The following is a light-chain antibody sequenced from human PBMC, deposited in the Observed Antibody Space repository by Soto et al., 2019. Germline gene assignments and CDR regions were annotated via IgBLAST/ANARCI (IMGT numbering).Light chain of an antibody. CDR2: GGS. CDR1: ERVSSS. CDR3: QQYSYWLPST. Sequence: VVTRCPAIMTDSPGAGATLSRSTRERVSSSLASYQQKPGQAPRLLIYGGSTRATGIPARFSGSGSGTDFTLTVSGLQSEDYAVSYCQQYSYWLPSTFGQGTRLEIK. V-gene: IGKV3-15*01. J-gene: IGKJ5*01.